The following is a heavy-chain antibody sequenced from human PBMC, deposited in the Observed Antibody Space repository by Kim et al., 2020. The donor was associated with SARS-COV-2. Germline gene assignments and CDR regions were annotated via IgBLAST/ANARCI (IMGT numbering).Heavy chain of an antibody. Sequence: ASVKVSCKASGYTFTSYGISWVRQAPGQGLEWMGWISAYNGNTNYAQKLQGRVTMTTDTSTSTAYMELRSLRSDDTAVYYCARGGLVVPAAMLTWFDPWGQGTLVTVSS. J-gene: IGHJ5*02. D-gene: IGHD2-2*01. CDR3: ARGGLVVPAAMLTWFDP. CDR1: GYTFTSYG. CDR2: ISAYNGNT. V-gene: IGHV1-18*01.